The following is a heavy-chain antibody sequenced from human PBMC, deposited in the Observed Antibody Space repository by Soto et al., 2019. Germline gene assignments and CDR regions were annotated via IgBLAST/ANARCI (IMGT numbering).Heavy chain of an antibody. CDR3: VRGGRGYTKDDVFDI. CDR2: ISSTSSPI. CDR1: GFTFSSYS. D-gene: IGHD2-2*02. V-gene: IGHV3-21*01. Sequence: QLVESGGGLVRPGGSLRLSCADSGFTFSSYSMNWVRQAPGKGLEWVSSISSTSSPIFYADSVEGRFAISRDNAKRTLYLQMDSLRAEETAVYYCVRGGRGYTKDDVFDIWGLGTMVTVSS. J-gene: IGHJ3*02.